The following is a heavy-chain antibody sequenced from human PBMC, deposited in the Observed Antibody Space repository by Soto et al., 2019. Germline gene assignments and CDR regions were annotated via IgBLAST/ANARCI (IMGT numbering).Heavy chain of an antibody. J-gene: IGHJ5*02. D-gene: IGHD3-10*01. Sequence: GGSLRLSCAASGFTFSSYGMHWVRQAPGKGLEWVAVISYDGSNKYYADSVKGRFTISRDNSKNTLYLQMNSLRAEDTAVYYCAKVPGGFGELYNWFDPWGQGTLVTVSS. CDR3: AKVPGGFGELYNWFDP. CDR2: ISYDGSNK. CDR1: GFTFSSYG. V-gene: IGHV3-30*18.